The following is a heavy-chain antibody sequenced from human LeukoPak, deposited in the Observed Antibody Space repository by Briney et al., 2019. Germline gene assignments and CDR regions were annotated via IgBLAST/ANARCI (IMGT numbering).Heavy chain of an antibody. Sequence: GGSLRLSCAASGFTFSSYSMNWVRQAPGKGLEWVSSISSSSSYIYYADSVKGRFTISRDNVKNSLYLQMNNLRAEDTAVYYCARERLYCSTTSCYLDIWGQGTMVTVSS. D-gene: IGHD2-2*01. J-gene: IGHJ3*02. V-gene: IGHV3-21*01. CDR2: ISSSSSYI. CDR1: GFTFSSYS. CDR3: ARERLYCSTTSCYLDI.